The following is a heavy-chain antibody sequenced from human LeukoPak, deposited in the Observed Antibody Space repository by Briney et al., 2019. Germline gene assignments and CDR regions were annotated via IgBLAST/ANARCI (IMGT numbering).Heavy chain of an antibody. V-gene: IGHV3-30*04. CDR3: ARDRDSGYDSRGLIDY. J-gene: IGHJ4*02. Sequence: GGSLRLSCAASGFTFSSYAMHWVRQAPGKGLEWVAVISYDGSNKYYADSVEGRFTISRDNSKNTLYLQMNSLRAEDTAVYYCARDRDSGYDSRGLIDYWGQGTLVTVSS. D-gene: IGHD5-12*01. CDR1: GFTFSSYA. CDR2: ISYDGSNK.